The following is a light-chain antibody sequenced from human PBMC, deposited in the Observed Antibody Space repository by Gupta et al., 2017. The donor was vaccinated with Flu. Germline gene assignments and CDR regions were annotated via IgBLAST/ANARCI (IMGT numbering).Light chain of an antibody. V-gene: IGKV1-39*01. CDR2: AAS. J-gene: IGKJ2*01. Sequence: DIQMTQSPSSLSASVGDRVTITCRASQTISIYLNWYQQKPGKAPKFLIYAASSLQSGVPSRFSGSGSGTDFTLTISNLQPEDFATYYCQQSDSTMYTFGQGTKLEI. CDR3: QQSDSTMYT. CDR1: QTISIY.